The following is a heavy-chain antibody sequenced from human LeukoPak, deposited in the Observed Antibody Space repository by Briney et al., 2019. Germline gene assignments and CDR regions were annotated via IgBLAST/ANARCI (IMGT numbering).Heavy chain of an antibody. V-gene: IGHV3-21*01. J-gene: IGHJ6*02. Sequence: GESLSLSCVASGFTLSSYTMNWVRQTPRKGLEWVSSISSSSGFIYYVDSVKGRFTISRDNAKNSLYLQMTDLRAEDTAVYYCVRALAVGSQPKDVWGQGTTVIVS. CDR3: VRALAVGSQPKDV. CDR1: GFTLSSYT. D-gene: IGHD6-19*01. CDR2: ISSSSGFI.